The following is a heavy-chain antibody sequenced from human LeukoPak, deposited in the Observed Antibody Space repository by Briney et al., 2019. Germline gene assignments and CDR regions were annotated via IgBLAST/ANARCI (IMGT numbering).Heavy chain of an antibody. J-gene: IGHJ4*02. CDR1: GFTFSSYA. CDR2: ISYDGSNK. CDR3: ARDLGEGADYYDSSGGDY. D-gene: IGHD3-22*01. V-gene: IGHV3-30-3*01. Sequence: GGSLRLSCAASGFTFSSYAMHWVRQAPGKGLEWVAVISYDGSNKYYADSVKGRFTISRDNSKNTLYLQMNSLRAKDTAVYYCARDLGEGADYYDSSGGDYWGQGTLVTVSS.